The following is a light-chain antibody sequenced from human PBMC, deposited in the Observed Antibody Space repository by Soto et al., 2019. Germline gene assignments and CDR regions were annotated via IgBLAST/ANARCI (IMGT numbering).Light chain of an antibody. CDR3: ASWEDSLTGGV. CDR2: SNN. V-gene: IGLV1-47*02. J-gene: IGLJ3*02. Sequence: QAVVTQPPSASGTPGQRVTISCSGSSSNIGSNYVFWYQQLPGTAPKLLIYSNNQRPSGVPDRFSGSKSGTSASLAISGLRYEDEADYYCASWEDSLTGGVFGGGTKLTVL. CDR1: SSNIGSNY.